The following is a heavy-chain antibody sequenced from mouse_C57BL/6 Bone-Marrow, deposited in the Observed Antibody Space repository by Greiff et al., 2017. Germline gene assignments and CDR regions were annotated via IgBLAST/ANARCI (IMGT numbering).Heavy chain of an antibody. CDR3: AREGSLLLRYPSYWYFDV. Sequence: QVQLQQSGAELARPGASVKLSCKASGYTFTSYGISWVKQRTGQGLEWIGEIYPRSGNTYYNEKFKGKATLTADKSSSTAYMELRSLTSEDSAVYFCAREGSLLLRYPSYWYFDVWGTGTTVTVSS. CDR1: GYTFTSYG. D-gene: IGHD1-1*01. J-gene: IGHJ1*03. V-gene: IGHV1-81*01. CDR2: IYPRSGNT.